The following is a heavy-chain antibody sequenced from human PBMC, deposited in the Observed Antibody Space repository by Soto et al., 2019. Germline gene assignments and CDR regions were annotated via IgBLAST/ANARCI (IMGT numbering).Heavy chain of an antibody. Sequence: VKVSCKVSGYSLTEFFMHWLRHAPEKGLEWMGGFDPEDGETIYAQKFQGRVTMTEDTSTDTAYMELSSLRSEDTAVYYCATDRRCSGGSCYSGWFDPWGQGTLVTVSS. CDR3: ATDRRCSGGSCYSGWFDP. CDR1: GYSLTEFF. V-gene: IGHV1-24*01. D-gene: IGHD2-15*01. J-gene: IGHJ5*02. CDR2: FDPEDGET.